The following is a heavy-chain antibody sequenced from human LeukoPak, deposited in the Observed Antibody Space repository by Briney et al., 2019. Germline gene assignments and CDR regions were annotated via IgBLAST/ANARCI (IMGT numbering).Heavy chain of an antibody. CDR2: INPNSGGT. CDR1: GYTFTGYY. D-gene: IGHD3-9*01. J-gene: IGHJ4*02. CDR3: ARGGHVKLLRYWYYFDY. Sequence: ASVRVSCKASGYTFTGYYMHWVRQAPGQGLEWMGWINPNSGGTNYAQKFQCWVTMTRDTSISTAYMELSRLRSDDTAVYYCARGGHVKLLRYWYYFDYWGQRTLVTVSS. V-gene: IGHV1-2*04.